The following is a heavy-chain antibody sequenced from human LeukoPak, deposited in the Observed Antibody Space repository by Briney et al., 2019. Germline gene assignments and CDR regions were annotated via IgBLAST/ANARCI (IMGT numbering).Heavy chain of an antibody. CDR1: GGSISSGSYY. V-gene: IGHV4-61*02. D-gene: IGHD3-10*01. CDR3: ARVLYSSATYYYENWFAP. J-gene: IGHJ5*02. CDR2: IYTSGNT. Sequence: SQTLSLTCTVSGGSISSGSYYWSWIRQPAGKGLEWIGRIYTSGNTKYNPSLKSRVTISVDTSMNQFSLKLSSVTAADTAVYYCARVLYSSATYYYENWFAPWGQGTLVTVSS.